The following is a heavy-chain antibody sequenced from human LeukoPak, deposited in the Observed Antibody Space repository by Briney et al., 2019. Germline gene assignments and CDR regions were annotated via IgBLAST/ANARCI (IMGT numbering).Heavy chain of an antibody. CDR1: GFTFDNYG. D-gene: IGHD4-17*01. Sequence: PGGSLRLSCAASGFTFDNYGMSWVRQVPGKGLEWVSGINWNGATIGYADSVKGRFTISRDNAKNSLYLQMNSLTVGDTALYHCARVGLYGDFFRYFDLWGRGTQVTVSS. V-gene: IGHV3-20*01. J-gene: IGHJ2*01. CDR3: ARVGLYGDFFRYFDL. CDR2: INWNGATI.